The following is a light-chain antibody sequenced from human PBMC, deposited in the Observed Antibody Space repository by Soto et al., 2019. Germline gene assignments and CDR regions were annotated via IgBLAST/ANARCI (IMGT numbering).Light chain of an antibody. J-gene: IGLJ1*01. CDR3: QSYDSSLGYV. Sequence: QSVLTQPPSVSGAPGQRVTISCTGSSSNIGAGYDVHWYQQLPGTAPKLLIYGNSNRPSGVPDRFSDSKSGTSASLAITGLQAEDEADYYCQSYDSSLGYVFGTGTKVTVL. CDR1: SSNIGAGYD. V-gene: IGLV1-40*01. CDR2: GNS.